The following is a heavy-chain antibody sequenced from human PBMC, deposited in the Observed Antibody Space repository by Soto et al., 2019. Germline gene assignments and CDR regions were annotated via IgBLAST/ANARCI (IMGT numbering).Heavy chain of an antibody. CDR1: GFIFNHYG. CDR2: ISHDSKTK. D-gene: IGHD3-22*01. V-gene: IGHV3-30*03. J-gene: IGHJ4*02. CDR3: AIGIFSPLSSGEGC. Sequence: QVQLVESGGAMVQPGTSLRLSCVASGFIFNHYGMHWVRQAPGKGLEWVAVISHDSKTKYYAGSVKGRFTIFRDDPKNTLYLQMHSLRAEDTAVYYCAIGIFSPLSSGEGCWGQGTLVTVSS.